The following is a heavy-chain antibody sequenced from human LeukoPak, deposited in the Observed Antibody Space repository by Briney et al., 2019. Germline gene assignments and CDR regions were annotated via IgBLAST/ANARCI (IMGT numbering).Heavy chain of an antibody. V-gene: IGHV1-2*02. CDR2: INPNSGDT. Sequence: ASVKVSCKASGYTFTGYYMHWVRQAPGQGLEWMGWINPNSGDTNYAQNFQGRVTMTRDTSISTAYMELNRLRSDDTAVYYCARDVWGLSGLEFDYWGQGTLVTVSS. CDR3: ARDVWGLSGLEFDY. J-gene: IGHJ4*02. D-gene: IGHD3-16*02. CDR1: GYTFTGYY.